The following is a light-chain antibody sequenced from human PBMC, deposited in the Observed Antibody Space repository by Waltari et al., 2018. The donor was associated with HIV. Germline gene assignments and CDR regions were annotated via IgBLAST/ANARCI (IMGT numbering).Light chain of an antibody. V-gene: IGLV1-40*01. CDR1: SSNTRAGHD. CDR2: DNV. CDR3: HSYDRSLGGSV. Sequence: QSVLTQPPSVSGAPGHRVTISCPGDSSNTRAGHDVHWYQQLPGTAPKLLISDNVNRPSGVPDRFSESTSGTSASLSITGLRAEDEADYYCHSYDRSLGGSVFGGGTKVTVL. J-gene: IGLJ3*02.